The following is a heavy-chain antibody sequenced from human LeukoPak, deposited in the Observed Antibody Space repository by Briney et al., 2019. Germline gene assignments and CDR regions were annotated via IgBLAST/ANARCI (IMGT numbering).Heavy chain of an antibody. V-gene: IGHV4-34*01. CDR2: MNHSGST. Sequence: SETLSLTCAVYGGSFSGYYWSWIRQPPGKGLEWIGEMNHSGSTNYNPSLKSRVTISVDTSKNQFSLKLSSVTAADTAVYYCARATGVRDYWGQGTLVTVSS. D-gene: IGHD1-14*01. J-gene: IGHJ4*02. CDR1: GGSFSGYY. CDR3: ARATGVRDY.